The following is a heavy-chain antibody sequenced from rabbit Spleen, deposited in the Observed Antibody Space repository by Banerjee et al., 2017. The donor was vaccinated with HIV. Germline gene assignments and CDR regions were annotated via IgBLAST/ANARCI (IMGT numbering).Heavy chain of an antibody. CDR2: IDVGGSGST. J-gene: IGHJ4*01. CDR1: GFSFSSSYH. D-gene: IGHD1-1*01. Sequence: QEQLVESGGGLVQPEGSLTLTCTASGFSFSSSYHMCWVRQAPGKGLEWIACIDVGGSGSTYYATWAKGRFTISKASSTTMTLQVTSLTVADTATYFCARAPYYNGGNDYYFNLWGPGTLVTVS. CDR3: ARAPYYNGGNDYYFNL. V-gene: IGHV1S45*01.